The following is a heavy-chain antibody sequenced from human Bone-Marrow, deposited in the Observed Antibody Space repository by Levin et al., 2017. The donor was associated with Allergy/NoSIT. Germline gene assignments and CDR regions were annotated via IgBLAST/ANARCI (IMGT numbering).Heavy chain of an antibody. CDR1: GFTFNNYA. CDR3: AKKIAATGTGAYFDR. V-gene: IGHV3-23*01. D-gene: IGHD6-13*01. Sequence: GESLKISCAASGFTFNNYAMNWVRQAPGEGLEWISDISGNGIRTYYADSVKGRFTISRDNSRNTLYLQMNSLRAEDTAIYYCAKKIAATGTGAYFDRWGRGTLVTVSS. CDR2: ISGNGIRT. J-gene: IGHJ2*01.